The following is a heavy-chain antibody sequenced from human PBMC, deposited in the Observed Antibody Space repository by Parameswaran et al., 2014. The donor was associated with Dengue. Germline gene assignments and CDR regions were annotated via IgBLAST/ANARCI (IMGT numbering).Heavy chain of an antibody. J-gene: IGHJ5*02. V-gene: IGHV4-34*01. CDR2: INHSGST. D-gene: IGHD4-23*01. Sequence: WIRQPPGKGLEWIGEINHSGSTNYNPSLKSRVTISVDTSKNQFSLKLSSVTAADTAVYYCARGQAWYGGSSWFDPWGQGTLVHRLL. CDR3: ARGQAWYGGSSWFDP.